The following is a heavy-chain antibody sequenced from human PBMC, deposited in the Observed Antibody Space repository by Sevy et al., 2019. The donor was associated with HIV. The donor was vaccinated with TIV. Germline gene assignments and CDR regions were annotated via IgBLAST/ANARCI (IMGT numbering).Heavy chain of an antibody. CDR3: ARHALDIVVVPTAPYNWFDP. V-gene: IGHV4-39*01. Sequence: SESLSLTCTVSGGSISSSSYYWGWIRQPPGKGLEWIGSIYYSGSTYDNASLKSRVTISVDTSKNQFSLKLSSVTAADTAVYYCARHALDIVVVPTAPYNWFDPWGQGTLVTVSS. CDR1: GGSISSSSYY. CDR2: IYYSGST. D-gene: IGHD2-2*01. J-gene: IGHJ5*02.